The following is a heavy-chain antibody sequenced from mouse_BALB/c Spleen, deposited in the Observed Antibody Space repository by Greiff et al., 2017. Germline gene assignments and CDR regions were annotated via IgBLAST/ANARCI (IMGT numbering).Heavy chain of an antibody. CDR3: ARDGYVWYFDV. V-gene: IGHV2-2*02. CDR1: GFSLTSYG. Sequence: QLKQSGPGLVQPSQSLSITCTVSGFSLTSYGVHWVRQSPGKGLEWLGVIWSGGSTDYNAAFISRLSISKDNSKSQVFFKMNSLQANDTAIYYCARDGYVWYFDVWGAGTTVTVSS. J-gene: IGHJ1*01. CDR2: IWSGGST. D-gene: IGHD1-2*01.